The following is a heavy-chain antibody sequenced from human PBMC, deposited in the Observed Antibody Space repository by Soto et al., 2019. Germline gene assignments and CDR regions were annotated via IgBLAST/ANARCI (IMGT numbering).Heavy chain of an antibody. CDR2: IYSGGST. D-gene: IGHD6-19*01. CDR3: AKDHLFSGWTSGGYFDY. Sequence: PGGSLRLSCAASGFTVSSNYMSWVRQAPGKGLEWVSVIYSGGSTYYADSVKGRFTISRDNSKNTLYLQMNSLRAEDTAVYYCAKDHLFSGWTSGGYFDYWGQGALVTVSS. CDR1: GFTVSSNY. J-gene: IGHJ4*02. V-gene: IGHV3-66*01.